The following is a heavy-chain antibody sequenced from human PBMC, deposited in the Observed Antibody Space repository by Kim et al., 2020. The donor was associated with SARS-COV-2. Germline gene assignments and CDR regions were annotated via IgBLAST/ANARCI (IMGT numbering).Heavy chain of an antibody. CDR1: GFTFSSYA. V-gene: IGHV3-30*04. J-gene: IGHJ6*02. Sequence: GGSLRLSCAASGFTFSSYAMHWVRQAPGKGLEWVAVISYDGSNKYYADSVKGRFTISRDNSKNTLYLQMNSLRAEDTAVYYCAGPPLTVTTLQTNYYYYGMDVWGQGTTVTVSS. CDR2: ISYDGSNK. CDR3: AGPPLTVTTLQTNYYYYGMDV. D-gene: IGHD4-17*01.